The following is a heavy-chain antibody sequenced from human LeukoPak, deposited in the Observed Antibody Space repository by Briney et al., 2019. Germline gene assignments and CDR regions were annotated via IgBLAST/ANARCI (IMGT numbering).Heavy chain of an antibody. CDR2: ISSSGSTI. CDR3: ARDRLVIRTHEGYSYGYGDYYYYYYMDV. V-gene: IGHV3-48*04. Sequence: GGSLRLSCAASGFTFSSYGMHWVRQAPGKGLEWVSYISSSGSTIYYADSVKGRFTISRDNAKNSLYLQMNSLRAEDTAVFYCARDRLVIRTHEGYSYGYGDYYYYYYMDVWGKGTTVTISS. CDR1: GFTFSSYG. J-gene: IGHJ6*03. D-gene: IGHD5-18*01.